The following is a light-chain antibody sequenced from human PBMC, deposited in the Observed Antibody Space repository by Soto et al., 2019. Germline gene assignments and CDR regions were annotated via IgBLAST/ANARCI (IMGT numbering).Light chain of an antibody. V-gene: IGKV3-15*01. J-gene: IGKJ1*01. Sequence: EIVMTQSPATLSVSPGERATLSCRTSQSVSNNLAWYQQKPGQAPRLLIYGASTRATGIPARFSGSGSGTEFTLTISSLQPDDFATYYCQQYNSYAFGQGTKVDIK. CDR1: QSVSNN. CDR2: GAS. CDR3: QQYNSYA.